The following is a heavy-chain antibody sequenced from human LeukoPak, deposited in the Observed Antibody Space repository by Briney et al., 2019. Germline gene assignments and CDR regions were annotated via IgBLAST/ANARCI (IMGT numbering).Heavy chain of an antibody. V-gene: IGHV3-23*01. Sequence: GGSLRLSCAASGFSFSSYGMNWVRQAPGKGLEWLSYFSSTTGAIYYADSVKGRFAISRDNSKNTLYLQMNSLRAEDTAVYYCAKPSDILTGYTHPYYFDYWGQGTLVTVSS. CDR2: FSSTTGAI. D-gene: IGHD3-9*01. CDR3: AKPSDILTGYTHPYYFDY. CDR1: GFSFSSYG. J-gene: IGHJ4*02.